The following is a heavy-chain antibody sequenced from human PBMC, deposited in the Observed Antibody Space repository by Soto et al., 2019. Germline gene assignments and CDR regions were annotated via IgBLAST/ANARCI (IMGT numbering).Heavy chain of an antibody. CDR1: GFIFSNDW. Sequence: EVQLVESGGGFVQPGGSLRLSCAASGFIFSNDWMTWVRQAPGKGLEWVANIKPDGSERYYVDSVKGRFTISRDDAKNSLYLQMNSLRAEDTALYYCARSNAIAMWGQGTRVTVSS. J-gene: IGHJ3*02. V-gene: IGHV3-7*01. CDR3: ARSNAIAM. CDR2: IKPDGSER. D-gene: IGHD2-2*01.